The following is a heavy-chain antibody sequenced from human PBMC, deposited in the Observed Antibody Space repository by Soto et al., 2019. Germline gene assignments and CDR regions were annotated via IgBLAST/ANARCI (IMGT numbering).Heavy chain of an antibody. CDR3: ARGLLYYDILTGRDVGRFRFDP. CDR2: INHSGST. D-gene: IGHD3-9*01. CDR1: GGSFSGYY. V-gene: IGHV4-34*01. Sequence: SETLCLTCAVYGGSFSGYYWSWIRQPPGKGLEWIGEINHSGSTNYNPSLKSRVTISVDTSKNQFSLKLSSVTAADTAVYYCARGLLYYDILTGRDVGRFRFDPWGQGTLVTVSS. J-gene: IGHJ5*02.